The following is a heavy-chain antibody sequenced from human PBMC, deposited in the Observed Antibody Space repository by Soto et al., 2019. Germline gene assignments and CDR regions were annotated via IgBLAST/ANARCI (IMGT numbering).Heavy chain of an antibody. CDR2: ISGSGSPT. D-gene: IGHD1-26*01. Sequence: HPGGSLRLSCAASGFTFSSYAMTWVRQAPGRGLEWVSAISGSGSPTYYADSVKGRFTISRDNSKNTLYLQMNSLRADDTAVYHSARDMSGGTYNYYYGMDVWGQGTTVTVSS. CDR1: GFTFSSYA. CDR3: ARDMSGGTYNYYYGMDV. J-gene: IGHJ6*02. V-gene: IGHV3-23*01.